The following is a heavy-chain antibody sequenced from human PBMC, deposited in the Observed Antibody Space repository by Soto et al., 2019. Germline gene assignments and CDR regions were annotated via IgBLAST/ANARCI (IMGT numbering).Heavy chain of an antibody. J-gene: IGHJ6*02. V-gene: IGHV1-3*01. Sequence: ASVKVSCKASGYTFTSYAMHWVRQAPGQRLEWMGWINAGNGNTKYSQKFQGRVTITTDKSTSTAYMELSSLRSEDTAVYYCAREVECSSTSCYVAYYYYYYGMDVWGQGTTVTVSS. CDR2: INAGNGNT. CDR3: AREVECSSTSCYVAYYYYYYGMDV. D-gene: IGHD2-2*01. CDR1: GYTFTSYA.